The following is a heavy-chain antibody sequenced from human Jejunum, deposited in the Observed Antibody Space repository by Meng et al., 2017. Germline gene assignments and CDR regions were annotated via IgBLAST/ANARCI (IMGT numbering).Heavy chain of an antibody. CDR3: ARRGIGDAFDV. CDR1: GDIFFSYA. V-gene: IGHV1-2*02. CDR2: INPNTGGT. D-gene: IGHD3-10*01. Sequence: ASVKVSCKTSGDIFFSYAINWVRQAPGQGLEWMGWINPNTGGTDYAQKFQGRVTMTREKSISTGYMELSRLRSDDTAVYYCARRGIGDAFDVWGQGTMVTVSS. J-gene: IGHJ3*01.